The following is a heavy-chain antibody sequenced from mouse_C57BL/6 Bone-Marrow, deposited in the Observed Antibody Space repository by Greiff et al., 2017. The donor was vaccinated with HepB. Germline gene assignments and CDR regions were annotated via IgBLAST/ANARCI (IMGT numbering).Heavy chain of an antibody. D-gene: IGHD2-5*01. Sequence: EVMLVESGGGLVQSGRSLRLSCATSGFTFSDFYMEWVRQAPGKGLEWMAASRNKANDYTTEYSASVKGRFIVSRDTSQSIIYLQMNALRAEDTAIYYCARDACSNYGFAYWGQGTLVTVSA. J-gene: IGHJ3*01. CDR1: GFTFSDFY. CDR2: SRNKANDYTT. CDR3: ARDACSNYGFAY. V-gene: IGHV7-1*01.